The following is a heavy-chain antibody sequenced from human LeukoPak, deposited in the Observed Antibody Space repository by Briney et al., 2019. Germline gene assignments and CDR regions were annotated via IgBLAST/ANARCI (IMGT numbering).Heavy chain of an antibody. CDR3: ATWGYGGNAYFDY. CDR2: INWNGGST. V-gene: IGHV3-20*04. D-gene: IGHD4-23*01. Sequence: GGSLRPSCAASGFTFDDYGMSWVRQAPGKGLEWVSGINWNGGSTGYADSVKGRFTISRDNAKNSLYLQMNSLRAEDTALYYCATWGYGGNAYFDYWGQGTLVTVSS. J-gene: IGHJ4*02. CDR1: GFTFDDYG.